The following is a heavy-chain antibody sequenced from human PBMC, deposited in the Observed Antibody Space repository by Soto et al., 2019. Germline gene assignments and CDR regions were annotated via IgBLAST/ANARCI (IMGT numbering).Heavy chain of an antibody. V-gene: IGHV1-69*06. D-gene: IGHD2-15*01. J-gene: IGHJ3*02. CDR3: ATHYPHGGKILDDAFDI. Sequence: SVKVSCKASGGTFSSYAISWVRQAPGQGLEWMGGIIPIFGTANYAQKFQGRVTITADKSTSTAYMELSSLRSEDTAVYYCATHYPHGGKILDDAFDIWGQGTMVTVSS. CDR2: IIPIFGTA. CDR1: GGTFSSYA.